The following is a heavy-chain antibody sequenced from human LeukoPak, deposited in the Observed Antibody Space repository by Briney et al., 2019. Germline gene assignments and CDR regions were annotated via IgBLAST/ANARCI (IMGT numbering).Heavy chain of an antibody. CDR2: IRYDGSNK. V-gene: IGHV3-30*02. Sequence: PGGSLRLSCAASGFTFSSYGMHWVRQAPGKGLEWVAFIRYDGSNKYYADSVKGRFTISRDNSKNTLYLQMNSLRAEDTAVYYCAKDLAGSYGPTYYMDVWGKGTTVTVSS. D-gene: IGHD1-26*01. CDR3: AKDLAGSYGPTYYMDV. J-gene: IGHJ6*03. CDR1: GFTFSSYG.